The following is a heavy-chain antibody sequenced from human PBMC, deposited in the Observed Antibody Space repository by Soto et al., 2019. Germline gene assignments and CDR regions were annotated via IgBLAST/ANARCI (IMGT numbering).Heavy chain of an antibody. CDR2: IIPISETT. V-gene: IGHV1-69*01. CDR3: ARSQGSSTSLEIYYYYYYGMDV. Sequence: QVQLVQSGAEVKKPGSSVKVSCTASGGTFSSYAISWVRQAPGQGLEWMGGIIPISETTNYAQKFQGRVTITADDSPSTAYMELSSLRSEDTAVYYCARSQGSSTSLEIYYYYYYGMDVWGQGTTVTVSS. CDR1: GGTFSSYA. D-gene: IGHD2-2*01. J-gene: IGHJ6*02.